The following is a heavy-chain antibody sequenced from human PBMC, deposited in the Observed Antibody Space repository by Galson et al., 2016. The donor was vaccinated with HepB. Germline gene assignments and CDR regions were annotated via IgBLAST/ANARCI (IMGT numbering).Heavy chain of an antibody. CDR1: GSTFSNYP. J-gene: IGHJ4*02. Sequence: SLRLSCAASGSTFSNYPMHWVRQAPGKGLEWVAVLWYDGSNRYYVDSVKGRFTISRDNSKNTLYLQMTSLRAEDTAVYYCARGTSVYCTRATCYREGSFDYWGQGTLVTVSS. CDR3: ARGTSVYCTRATCYREGSFDY. D-gene: IGHD2-2*01. CDR2: LWYDGSNR. V-gene: IGHV3-33*08.